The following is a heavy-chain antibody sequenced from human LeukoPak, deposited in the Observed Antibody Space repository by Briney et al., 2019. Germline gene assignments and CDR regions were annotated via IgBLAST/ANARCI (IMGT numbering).Heavy chain of an antibody. V-gene: IGHV4-61*02. Sequence: SETLSLTCTVSGGSISSGSYYWSWIRQPAGKGLEWIGRIYTSGSTNYNPSLKSRVTISVDTSKNQFSLKLSSVTAADTAVYYCARDRYSGYEDYWGQGTLVTVSS. D-gene: IGHD5-12*01. CDR3: ARDRYSGYEDY. CDR1: GGSISSGSYY. J-gene: IGHJ4*02. CDR2: IYTSGST.